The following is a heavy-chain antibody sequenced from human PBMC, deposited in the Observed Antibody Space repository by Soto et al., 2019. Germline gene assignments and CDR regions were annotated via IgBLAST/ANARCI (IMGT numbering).Heavy chain of an antibody. V-gene: IGHV3-30*04. CDR3: ARPHWMTTVTRGAFDI. D-gene: IGHD4-17*01. Sequence: GGSLRLSCAASGFTFSSYAMHWVRQAPGKGLEWGAVISYDGSNKYYADSVKGRFTISRDNSKNTLYLQMNSLRAEDTAVYYCARPHWMTTVTRGAFDIWGQGTMVTVSS. J-gene: IGHJ3*02. CDR2: ISYDGSNK. CDR1: GFTFSSYA.